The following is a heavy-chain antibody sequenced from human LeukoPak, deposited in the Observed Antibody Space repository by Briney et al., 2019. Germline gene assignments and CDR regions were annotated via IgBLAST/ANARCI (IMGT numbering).Heavy chain of an antibody. Sequence: GGSLRLSCAASGFTFSSYAMSWVRQAPGKGLEWVSAISGSGGSTYYADSVKGRFTISRDNPKNTLYLQMNSLRAEDTAVYYCVGGGKYYYDSSGYPTLRYWGQGTPVTVSS. CDR2: ISGSGGST. D-gene: IGHD3-22*01. J-gene: IGHJ4*02. CDR3: VGGGKYYYDSSGYPTLRY. CDR1: GFTFSSYA. V-gene: IGHV3-23*01.